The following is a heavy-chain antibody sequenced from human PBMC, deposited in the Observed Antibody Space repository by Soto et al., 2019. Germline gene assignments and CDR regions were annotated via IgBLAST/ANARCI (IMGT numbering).Heavy chain of an antibody. CDR1: VGSFSGYY. J-gene: IGHJ4*02. D-gene: IGHD3-10*01. CDR3: ARGLPTLLWFGEWSLAFEY. V-gene: IGHV4-34*01. CDR2: INHSGST. Sequence: SETLSLTCAFYVGSFSGYYWSWIRHPPGKWLEWIGEINHSGSTNYNPSLKSRVTISVDTSKNQFSLKLSSVTAADTAVYCCARGLPTLLWFGEWSLAFEYWGQGTLFIVSS.